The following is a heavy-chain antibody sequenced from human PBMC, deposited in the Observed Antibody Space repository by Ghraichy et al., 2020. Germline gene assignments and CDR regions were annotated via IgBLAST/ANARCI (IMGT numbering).Heavy chain of an antibody. CDR1: GFTFSRHW. Sequence: GSLRLSCAASGFTFSRHWMSWVRQAPGKGLEWVASLKYGRSDSFYLDSVKGRFTISRDNVENSVSLEMTSLRAEDTAVYYCARDPYGDYKYGGTDYWGRGTLVSVSS. CDR2: LKYGRSDS. CDR3: ARDPYGDYKYGGTDY. D-gene: IGHD4-17*01. V-gene: IGHV3-7*01. J-gene: IGHJ4*02.